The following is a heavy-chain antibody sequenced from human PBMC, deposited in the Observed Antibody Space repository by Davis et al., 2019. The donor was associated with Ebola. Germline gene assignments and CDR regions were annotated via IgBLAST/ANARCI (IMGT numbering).Heavy chain of an antibody. Sequence: GESLKISCAASGFTFDDYGMSWVRQAPGKGLEWVSGINWNGGSTGYAESVKGRFTISRDNAKSFLYLQINSLRAEDTAVYYCARRASYYYDSSGYYQPNYFDYWGQGTLVTVSS. CDR2: INWNGGST. CDR1: GFTFDDYG. J-gene: IGHJ4*02. V-gene: IGHV3-20*04. D-gene: IGHD3-22*01. CDR3: ARRASYYYDSSGYYQPNYFDY.